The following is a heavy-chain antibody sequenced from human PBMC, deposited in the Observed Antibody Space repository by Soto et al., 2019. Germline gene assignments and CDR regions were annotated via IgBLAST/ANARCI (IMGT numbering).Heavy chain of an antibody. CDR1: GFTFTSSA. J-gene: IGHJ6*02. D-gene: IGHD3-3*01. Sequence: QMQLVQSGPEVKKPGTSVKVSCKASGFTFTSSAVQWVRQARGQRLEWIGWIVVCSGTTNYEQKFQERVTITRDMSTSTEYKGLSSLSSEDTAVYYCEAGEVLPSFFDCYYVMDVWGQGTTVTLSS. CDR3: EAGEVLPSFFDCYYVMDV. V-gene: IGHV1-58*01. CDR2: IVVCSGTT.